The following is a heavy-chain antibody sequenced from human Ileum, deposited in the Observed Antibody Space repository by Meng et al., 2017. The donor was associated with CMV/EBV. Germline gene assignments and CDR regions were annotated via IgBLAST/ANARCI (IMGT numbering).Heavy chain of an antibody. CDR1: GFTFSNCA. J-gene: IGHJ5*02. V-gene: IGHV3-23*01. D-gene: IGHD3-9*01. CDR3: AKSTPDHFDYYFGA. Sequence: GESLKISCAASGFTFSNCAMTWVRQAPGKRLEWVSAITTSGGGRYYAASVKGRFTISRDNSQNTLYLQMNSLGADDTAINYCAKSTPDHFDYYFGARAQGILVTVSS. CDR2: ITTSGGGR.